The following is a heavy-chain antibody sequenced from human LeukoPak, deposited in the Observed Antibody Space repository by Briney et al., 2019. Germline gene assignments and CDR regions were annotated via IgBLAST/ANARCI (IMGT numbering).Heavy chain of an antibody. CDR1: GFTFSSYA. V-gene: IGHV3-23*01. CDR3: AKDDAWLQYGN. Sequence: GGSLRLSCAASGFTFSSYAMSWVRQAPGKGLEWVSGISGSDGSTYYADSVKGRFTISRDNSKGTVYLQMNSLRPEDTAVYYCAKDDAWLQYGNWGRGTLVTVSS. J-gene: IGHJ4*02. D-gene: IGHD5-24*01. CDR2: ISGSDGST.